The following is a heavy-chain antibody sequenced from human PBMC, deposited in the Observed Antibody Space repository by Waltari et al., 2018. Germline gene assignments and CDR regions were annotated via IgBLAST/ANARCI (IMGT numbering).Heavy chain of an antibody. CDR1: GLPFSSHA. CDR3: VSVHLRYRVGPGDF. V-gene: IGHV3-30*01. Sequence: QVQLVESGGTVVQPGKSLALSCVASGLPFSSHAFPWVPPAPGKGLQWLAVISYDGNTKYYDDSVKDRFTISRDNAQNKVNLQLDSLRPDDTGIYYCVSVHLRYRVGPGDFWGPGTLVTVSS. D-gene: IGHD2-2*02. CDR2: ISYDGNTK. J-gene: IGHJ4*02.